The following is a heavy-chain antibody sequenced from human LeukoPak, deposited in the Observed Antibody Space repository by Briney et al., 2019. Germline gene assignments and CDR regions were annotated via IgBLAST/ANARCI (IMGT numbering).Heavy chain of an antibody. Sequence: GGSLRLSCAASGFTFSNYGFHWVRQAPGKGLEWVALISNDGNTKYYADSLKGRFTISRDNSKNSLYPQMNSLRVEDTAVYYCAKDRYYEIRGWFDPWGQGTLVTVSS. CDR2: ISNDGNTK. J-gene: IGHJ5*02. D-gene: IGHD3-9*01. V-gene: IGHV3-30*18. CDR1: GFTFSNYG. CDR3: AKDRYYEIRGWFDP.